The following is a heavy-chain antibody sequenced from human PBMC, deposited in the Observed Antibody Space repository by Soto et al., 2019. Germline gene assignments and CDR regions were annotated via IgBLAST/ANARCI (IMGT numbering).Heavy chain of an antibody. Sequence: QITLKESGPTLVKPTQTLTLTCTFSGFSLSTNEVGVGWIRQPPGKALEWLALIYSDAHKRYSPSLQSRLTIAKDTSNIQVVLTMTNVDPVDTATYYCAHLPKTSGDYVESYYFDYWGQGTLVTVSS. CDR2: IYSDAHK. J-gene: IGHJ4*02. V-gene: IGHV2-5*02. D-gene: IGHD4-17*01. CDR3: AHLPKTSGDYVESYYFDY. CDR1: GFSLSTNEVG.